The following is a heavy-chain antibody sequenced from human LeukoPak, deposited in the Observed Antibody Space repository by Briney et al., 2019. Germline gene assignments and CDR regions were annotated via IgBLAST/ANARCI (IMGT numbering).Heavy chain of an antibody. CDR2: DCHAGET. CDR1: GYSITTNYY. D-gene: IGHD1-26*01. CDR3: VTPRSWELSDMAV. J-gene: IGHJ6*03. V-gene: IGHV4-38-2*02. Sequence: SETLSLTCTVSGYSITTNYYWARIRQSAGTGLERIGSDCHAGETYYNPSLKSRFIISVDTSKNEFSLRLTSVTAADTAVYYCVTPRSWELSDMAVWGKGTTVIVSS.